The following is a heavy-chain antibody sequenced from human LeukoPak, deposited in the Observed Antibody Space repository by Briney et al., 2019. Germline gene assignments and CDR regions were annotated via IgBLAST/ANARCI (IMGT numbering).Heavy chain of an antibody. CDR2: IIPIFGTA. J-gene: IGHJ3*02. Sequence: ASVKVSCKASGGTFSSYAISWVRQAPGQGLEWMGGIIPIFGTANYAQKFQGRATITADESTSTAYMELSSLRSEDTAVYYCARAAVVAASDAFDIWGQGTMVTVSS. D-gene: IGHD2-15*01. CDR3: ARAAVVAASDAFDI. CDR1: GGTFSSYA. V-gene: IGHV1-69*13.